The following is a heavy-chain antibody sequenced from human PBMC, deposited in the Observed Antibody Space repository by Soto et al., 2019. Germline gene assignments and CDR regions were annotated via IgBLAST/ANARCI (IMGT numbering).Heavy chain of an antibody. CDR2: INPSGGST. J-gene: IGHJ4*02. CDR3: ARDGGHYDSSGYYYRFDY. Sequence: QVQLVQSGAEVKKPGASVKVSCKASGYTFTSYYMHWVRQAPGQGLEWMGIINPSGGSTSYAQKLQGRVTMARDTSTSTVYMELSSLRSEDTAVYYCARDGGHYDSSGYYYRFDYWGQGTLVTVSS. CDR1: GYTFTSYY. D-gene: IGHD3-22*01. V-gene: IGHV1-46*01.